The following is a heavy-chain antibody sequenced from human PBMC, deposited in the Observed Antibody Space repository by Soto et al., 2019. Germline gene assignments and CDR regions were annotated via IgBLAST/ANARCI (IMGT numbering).Heavy chain of an antibody. CDR3: ARDLAAGDY. V-gene: IGHV1-18*01. Sequence: GASVKVSCKASGYTFTSYGISWVRQAPGQGLEWMGWISANNGNTNYAQKLQGRVTLTMDTSTRTVYMELSSLRFDDTAVYYCARDLAAGDYWGQGTLVTVSS. CDR1: GYTFTSYG. CDR2: ISANNGNT. D-gene: IGHD6-13*01. J-gene: IGHJ4*02.